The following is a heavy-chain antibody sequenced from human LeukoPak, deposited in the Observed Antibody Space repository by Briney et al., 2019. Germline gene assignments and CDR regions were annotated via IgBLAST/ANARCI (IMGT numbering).Heavy chain of an antibody. J-gene: IGHJ3*01. CDR1: AFTVGSYW. CDR2: INRDGSKN. V-gene: IGHV3-7*03. D-gene: IGHD2-21*02. Sequence: GGSLRLSCAASAFTVGSYWTTWVRRAPGKGLEWVANINRDGSKNHFVDSVKGRFTISRDNAKNFLYLQMNSLRAEDTAVHFCARDSSPYCGDDCYFDAFDLWGQGTMVTVSS. CDR3: ARDSSPYCGDDCYFDAFDL.